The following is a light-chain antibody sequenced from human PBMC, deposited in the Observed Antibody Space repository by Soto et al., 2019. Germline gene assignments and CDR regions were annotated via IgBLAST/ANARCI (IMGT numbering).Light chain of an antibody. J-gene: IGKJ1*01. V-gene: IGKV1-5*03. Sequence: DIQLTQSPSFLSAYVGGIVTITCRASQGISSNLAWYQQKPGKAPKVLIYKASSLVSGVPSRFSGSGSGTEFTLTISSLQPDDSATYYSQQYNSYSPTFGQGTKVDIK. CDR1: QGISSN. CDR3: QQYNSYSPT. CDR2: KAS.